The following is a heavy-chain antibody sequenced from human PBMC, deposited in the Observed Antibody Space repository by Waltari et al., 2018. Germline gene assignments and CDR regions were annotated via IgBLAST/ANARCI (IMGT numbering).Heavy chain of an antibody. J-gene: IGHJ4*02. D-gene: IGHD4-17*01. Sequence: EVQLVESGGGLLQRGGSLRLSCAGSGFDVSSSYMNWVRQAPGKGVEVVSGIHSGGNTYYADSMKGRFTISRDNSKNTLYLQMNSLRAEDTAVYYCAKDRSYGHSLANWGQGTLVTVSS. CDR3: AKDRSYGHSLAN. CDR2: IHSGGNT. V-gene: IGHV3-53*01. CDR1: GFDVSSSY.